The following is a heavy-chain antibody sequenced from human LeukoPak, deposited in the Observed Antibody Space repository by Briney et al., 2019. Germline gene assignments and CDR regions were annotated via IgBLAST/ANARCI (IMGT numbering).Heavy chain of an antibody. J-gene: IGHJ4*02. CDR2: ISAYNGAT. D-gene: IGHD3-16*02. Sequence: ASVKVSCKASGYTFTSYGISWGRQAPGQGLEWMGWISAYNGATNYSQKLQGRVTMTTDTSTSTAYLELRSLRSDDTAVYYCARDGVMITFGGVIVIDYWGQGTLVTVSS. CDR1: GYTFTSYG. CDR3: ARDGVMITFGGVIVIDY. V-gene: IGHV1-18*01.